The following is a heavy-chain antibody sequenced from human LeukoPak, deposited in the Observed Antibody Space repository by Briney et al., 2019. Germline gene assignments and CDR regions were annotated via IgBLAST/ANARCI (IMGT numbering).Heavy chain of an antibody. J-gene: IGHJ4*02. D-gene: IGHD2-2*01. V-gene: IGHV4-59*01. CDR1: GGSISNYY. CDR2: IYSSGST. Sequence: PSETLSLTCTVSGGSISNYYWSWIRQPPGKGLVWIGYIYSSGSTNYNPSLKGRVTISVDTSKNQFSLKLDSVTAADTAVYYCARDRSRAPHCTSTSCPPFPQYYFDYWGQGTLVTVSS. CDR3: ARDRSRAPHCTSTSCPPFPQYYFDY.